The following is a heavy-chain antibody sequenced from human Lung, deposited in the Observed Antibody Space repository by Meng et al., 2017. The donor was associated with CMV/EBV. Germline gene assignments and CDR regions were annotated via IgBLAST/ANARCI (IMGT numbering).Heavy chain of an antibody. CDR3: ARDLYDFWSGWSY. D-gene: IGHD3-3*01. CDR1: GFTFSSYS. CDR2: ISSSSSYI. J-gene: IGHJ4*02. V-gene: IGHV3-21*01. Sequence: GEXXKISCAASGFTFSSYSMNWVRQAPGKGLEWVSSISSSSSYIYYADSVKGRFTISRDNAKNSLYLQMNSLRAEDTAVYYCARDLYDFWSGWSYWGQGNXVNGAS.